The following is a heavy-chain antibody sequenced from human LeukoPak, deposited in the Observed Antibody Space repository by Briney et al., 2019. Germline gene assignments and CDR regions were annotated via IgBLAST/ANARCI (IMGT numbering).Heavy chain of an antibody. D-gene: IGHD3-10*01. Sequence: GGSLRLSCAASGFTFSSYAMSWVRQAPGKGLEWVSDISGSGGSTYYADSVKGRFTISRDNSKNTLYLQMNSLGAEDTAVYYCAKGPTYYYGSGSYYNPNWFDPWGQGTLVTVSS. CDR3: AKGPTYYYGSGSYYNPNWFDP. CDR2: ISGSGGST. V-gene: IGHV3-23*01. J-gene: IGHJ5*02. CDR1: GFTFSSYA.